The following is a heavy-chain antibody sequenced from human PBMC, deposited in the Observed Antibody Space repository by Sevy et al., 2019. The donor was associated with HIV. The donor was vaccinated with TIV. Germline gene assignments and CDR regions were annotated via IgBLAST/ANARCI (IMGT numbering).Heavy chain of an antibody. J-gene: IGHJ4*01. CDR2: IYGSGST. Sequence: SETLSLTCTVSGGSISLYYWSWIRQPAGKGLEWIGHIYGSGSTSYNPSLKSGVTMSVDTYQNQSSLKLTSVTAAETAVYYCAREAKLGAPLGYWGQGTLVTVSS. CDR1: GGSISLYY. V-gene: IGHV4-4*07. D-gene: IGHD3-16*01. CDR3: AREAKLGAPLGY.